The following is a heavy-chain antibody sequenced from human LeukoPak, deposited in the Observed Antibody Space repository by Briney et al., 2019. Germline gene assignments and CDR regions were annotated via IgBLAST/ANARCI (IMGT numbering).Heavy chain of an antibody. D-gene: IGHD3-22*01. CDR2: ISYDGSNK. J-gene: IGHJ4*02. CDR3: AKAKDYYDSSGYYPYYFDY. V-gene: IGHV3-30*18. Sequence: GGSLRLSCAASGFTFSSYGMHWVRQAPGKGLEWVAVISYDGSNKYYADSVKGRFTISRDNSKNTLYLQMNSLRAEDTAVYYCAKAKDYYDSSGYYPYYFDYWGQGTLVTVSS. CDR1: GFTFSSYG.